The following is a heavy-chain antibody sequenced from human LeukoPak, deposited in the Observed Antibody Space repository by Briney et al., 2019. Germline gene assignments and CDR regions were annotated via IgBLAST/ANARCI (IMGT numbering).Heavy chain of an antibody. D-gene: IGHD3-10*01. CDR3: AKDRLWFGELPLL. CDR2: ISGSGGST. CDR1: GFTFSSYA. J-gene: IGHJ4*02. V-gene: IGHV3-23*01. Sequence: GGSLRLSCAASGFTFSSYAMSWVRQAPGKGLEWVSAISGSGGSTYYADSVKGRFTFSRDNSKNTLYLQMNSLRAEDTAVYYCAKDRLWFGELPLLGGQGTLVTVSS.